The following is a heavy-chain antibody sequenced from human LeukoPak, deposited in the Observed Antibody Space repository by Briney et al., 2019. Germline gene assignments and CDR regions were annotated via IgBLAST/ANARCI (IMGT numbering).Heavy chain of an antibody. J-gene: IGHJ6*02. V-gene: IGHV5-51*01. CDR3: ATGSGGSYFGMDV. CDR2: IYPGDSDA. D-gene: IGHD6-25*01. Sequence: GESLKISCKGSGYSFTNYWIGWVRQMPGKGLEWMGIIYPGDSDARYSPSFQGRVTISADKSISTAYLQWSSLKASDTAMFYCATGSGGSYFGMDVWGQGTPVTVSS. CDR1: GYSFTNYW.